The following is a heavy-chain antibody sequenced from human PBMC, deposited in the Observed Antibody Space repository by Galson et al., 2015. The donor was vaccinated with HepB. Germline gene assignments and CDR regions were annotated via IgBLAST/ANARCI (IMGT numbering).Heavy chain of an antibody. CDR2: ISGAGGST. V-gene: IGHV3-23*01. CDR1: GFNFYMYA. J-gene: IGHJ6*02. CDR3: VKVANDIVIVHYGMDV. D-gene: IGHD2/OR15-2a*01. Sequence: SLRLSCAASGFNFYMYAMGWVRQAPGKGLEWVSAISGAGGSTHYADSVKGRFTISRDNSKNTVYLQMNSLRAEDTALYYCVKVANDIVIVHYGMDVWGQGTTVTVSS.